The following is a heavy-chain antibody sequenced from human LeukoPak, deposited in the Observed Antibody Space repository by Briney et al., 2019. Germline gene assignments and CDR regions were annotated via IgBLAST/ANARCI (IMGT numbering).Heavy chain of an antibody. CDR1: GGSISSGGYS. D-gene: IGHD3-3*01. CDR2: IYYSGST. CDR3: AGSYYDFWSDAYYFDY. Sequence: PSQTLSLTCAVSGGSISSGGYSWSWIRQPPGKGLEWIGYIYYSGSTNYNPSLKSRVTISVDTSKNQFSLKLSSVTAADTAVYYCAGSYYDFWSDAYYFDYWGQGTLVTVSS. J-gene: IGHJ4*02. V-gene: IGHV4-30-4*07.